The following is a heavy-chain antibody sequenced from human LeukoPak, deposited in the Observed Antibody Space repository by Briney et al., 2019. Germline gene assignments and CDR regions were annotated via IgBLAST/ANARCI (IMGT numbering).Heavy chain of an antibody. CDR2: ISWNSGSI. J-gene: IGHJ3*02. Sequence: GGSLRLSCAASGFTFTTYWMHWVRQAPGKGLEWVSGISWNSGSIGYADSVKGRFTISRDNAKNSLYLQMNSLRAEDTALYYCAKVVSSRPSKGYAFDIWGQGTMVTVSS. CDR1: GFTFTTYW. D-gene: IGHD3-16*02. CDR3: AKVVSSRPSKGYAFDI. V-gene: IGHV3-9*01.